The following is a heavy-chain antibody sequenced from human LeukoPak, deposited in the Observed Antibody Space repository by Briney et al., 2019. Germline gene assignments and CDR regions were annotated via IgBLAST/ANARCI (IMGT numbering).Heavy chain of an antibody. CDR2: IYHSGST. CDR1: GYSISSGYY. Sequence: SETLSLTCAVSGYSISSGYYWGWIRQPPGKGLEWIGSIYHSGSTYYNPSLKSRVTISVDTSKNQFSLKLSSVTAADTAVYHCARHRAIFGGVYGSXXXXGQGXXXTV. V-gene: IGHV4-38-2*01. D-gene: IGHD3-3*01. J-gene: IGHJ4*02. CDR3: ARHRAIFGGVYGSXXX.